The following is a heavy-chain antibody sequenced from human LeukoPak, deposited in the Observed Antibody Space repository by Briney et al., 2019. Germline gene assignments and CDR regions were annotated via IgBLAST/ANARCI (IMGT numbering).Heavy chain of an antibody. CDR3: ARDRTWSGYAHNWFDP. CDR2: ISGSGGGT. CDR1: GSTFSSYA. J-gene: IGHJ5*02. Sequence: SGGSLRLSCAASGSTFSSYAMSWVRQAPGKGLEWVSAISGSGGGTYYADSVKGRFTISRDNAKNSLYLQMNSLRAEDTAVYYCARDRTWSGYAHNWFDPWGQGTLVTVSS. D-gene: IGHD5-12*01. V-gene: IGHV3-23*01.